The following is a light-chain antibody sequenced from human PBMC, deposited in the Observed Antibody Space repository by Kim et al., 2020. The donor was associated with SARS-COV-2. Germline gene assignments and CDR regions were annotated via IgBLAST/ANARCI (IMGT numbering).Light chain of an antibody. V-gene: IGKV3-20*01. Sequence: PGERATLSCRASQGPHGNSLAWYQQKPGQAPTLLIYGATNRATGIPDRFSGSGSGTDFTLTINRLEPEDFAVYYCQQCGGSPLGCSFGQGTKLEI. CDR2: GAT. CDR1: QGPHGNS. CDR3: QQCGGSPLGCS. J-gene: IGKJ2*02.